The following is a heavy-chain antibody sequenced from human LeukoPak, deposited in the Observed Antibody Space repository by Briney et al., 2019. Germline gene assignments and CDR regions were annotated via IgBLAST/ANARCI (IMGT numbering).Heavy chain of an antibody. CDR2: IYYSGST. CDR1: GDSISSCY. D-gene: IGHD3-3*01. V-gene: IGHV4-59*08. CDR3: ARMDFWSGYGFDY. J-gene: IGHJ4*02. Sequence: PSETLSLTCTVSGDSISSCYWSWIRQPPGKGLEWIGYIYYSGSTNYNPSLKSRVTISVDTSKNQFSLKLSSVTAADTAVYYCARMDFWSGYGFDYWGQGTLVTVSS.